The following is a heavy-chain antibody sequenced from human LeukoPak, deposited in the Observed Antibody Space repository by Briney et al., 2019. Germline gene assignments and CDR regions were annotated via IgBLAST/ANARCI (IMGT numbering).Heavy chain of an antibody. V-gene: IGHV3-21*01. D-gene: IGHD4-23*01. Sequence: GGSLRLSCAASGFTFSSYSMNWVSQAPGKGLEWVSSISSSSSYIYYADSVKGRFTISRDNAKNSLYLQMNSLRAEDTAVYYCARDQGYGGNPPFDYWGQGTLVTVSS. CDR1: GFTFSSYS. CDR2: ISSSSSYI. CDR3: ARDQGYGGNPPFDY. J-gene: IGHJ4*02.